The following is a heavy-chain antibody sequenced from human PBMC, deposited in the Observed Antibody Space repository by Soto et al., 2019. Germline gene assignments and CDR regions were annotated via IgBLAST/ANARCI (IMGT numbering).Heavy chain of an antibody. Sequence: PSETLSLTCTVSGGSISSSSYYWGWIRQPPGKGLEWIGSIYYSGSTYYNPSLKSRVTISVDTSKNQFSLKLSSVTAADTAVYYCARGRFYFDYWGQGTLVTVSS. J-gene: IGHJ4*02. CDR2: IYYSGST. CDR1: GGSISSSSYY. CDR3: ARGRFYFDY. V-gene: IGHV4-39*01.